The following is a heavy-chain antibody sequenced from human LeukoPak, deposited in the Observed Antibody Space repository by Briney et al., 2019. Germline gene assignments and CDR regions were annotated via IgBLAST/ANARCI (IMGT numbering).Heavy chain of an antibody. V-gene: IGHV3-7*03. J-gene: IGHJ4*02. D-gene: IGHD3-3*01. CDR1: GFIFSNFW. CDR3: ARDGEGGFTADY. CDR2: IKTDGTAT. Sequence: PGGSLRLSCAASGFIFSNFWMYWVRQAPGQGLEWVASIKTDGTATFYVDSVKGRFTISRDNAKNSLYLQINGLRAGDTAVYYCARDGEGGFTADYWGQGTLVTVSS.